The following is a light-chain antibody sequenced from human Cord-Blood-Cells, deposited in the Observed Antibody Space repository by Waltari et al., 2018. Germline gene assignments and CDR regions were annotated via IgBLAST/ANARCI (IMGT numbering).Light chain of an antibody. CDR1: SSDVGSYNL. CDR3: CSYAGV. Sequence: PGQSITISCTGTSSDVGSYNLVSWYQQHPGKAPKLMIYEGSKRPSGVSNRFSGSKSGNTASLTISGLQAEDEADYYCCSYAGVFGGGTKLTVL. CDR2: EGS. J-gene: IGLJ3*02. V-gene: IGLV2-23*01.